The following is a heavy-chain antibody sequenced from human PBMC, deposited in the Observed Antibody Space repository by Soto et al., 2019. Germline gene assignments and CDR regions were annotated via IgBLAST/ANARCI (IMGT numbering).Heavy chain of an antibody. J-gene: IGHJ4*02. Sequence: ESGGGVVQPGRSLRLSCAASGFTFSSYGMHWVRQAPGKGLEWVAVIWYDGSNKYYADSVKGRFTISRDNSKNTLYLQMNSLRAEDTAVYYCARDRRAVVVIIDTFDYWGQGTLVTVSS. CDR3: ARDRRAVVVIIDTFDY. CDR1: GFTFSSYG. V-gene: IGHV3-33*01. D-gene: IGHD3-22*01. CDR2: IWYDGSNK.